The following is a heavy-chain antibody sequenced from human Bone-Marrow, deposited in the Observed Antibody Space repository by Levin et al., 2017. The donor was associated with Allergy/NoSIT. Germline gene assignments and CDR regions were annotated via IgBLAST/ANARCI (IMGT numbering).Heavy chain of an antibody. V-gene: IGHV3-11*01. CDR1: GFTFSDYY. Sequence: GGSLRLSCAASGFTFSDYYMSWIRQAPGKGLEWVSYISSSGSTIYYADSVKGRFTISRDNAKNSLYLQMNSLRAEDTAVYYCARTKWELRGAYYFDYWGQGTLVTVSS. J-gene: IGHJ4*02. D-gene: IGHD1-26*01. CDR3: ARTKWELRGAYYFDY. CDR2: ISSSGSTI.